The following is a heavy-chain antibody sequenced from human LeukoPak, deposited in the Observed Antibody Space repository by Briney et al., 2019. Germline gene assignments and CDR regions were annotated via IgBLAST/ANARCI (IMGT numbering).Heavy chain of an antibody. CDR3: ARRYDFWSGYHEINWFDP. D-gene: IGHD3-3*01. CDR2: IYYSGST. CDR1: GYSISRSYY. V-gene: IGHV4-38-2*01. Sequence: SETLSLTCAVSGYSISRSYYWGWIRQPPGKGLEWIGSIYYSGSTYYNPSLESRVTISVDTSKNQFSLKLSSVTAADTAVYYCARRYDFWSGYHEINWFDPWGQGTLVTVSS. J-gene: IGHJ5*02.